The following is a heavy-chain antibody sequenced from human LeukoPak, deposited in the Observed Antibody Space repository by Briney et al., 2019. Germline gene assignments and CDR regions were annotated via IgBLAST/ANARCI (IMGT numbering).Heavy chain of an antibody. Sequence: ASVKVSCQVSGYTLTELSMHSVRQAPGKGREWMGGFDPEDGETIYAQKFQGRVTMTEDTSTDTAYMELSSLRSEDTAVYYCATDLAAAGTGVDYWGQGTLVTVSS. CDR1: GYTLTELS. V-gene: IGHV1-24*01. J-gene: IGHJ4*02. D-gene: IGHD6-13*01. CDR3: ATDLAAAGTGVDY. CDR2: FDPEDGET.